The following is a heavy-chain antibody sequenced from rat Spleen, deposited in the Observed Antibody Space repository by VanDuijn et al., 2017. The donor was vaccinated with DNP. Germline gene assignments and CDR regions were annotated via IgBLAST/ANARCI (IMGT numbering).Heavy chain of an antibody. J-gene: IGHJ4*01. CDR2: ITSSGGST. CDR3: ARWNSGYYAMDA. CDR1: GFTFSDYN. Sequence: EVQLVGSGGGLVQPGRSLKLSCAASGFTFSDYNMAWVRQVPGKGLEWVASITSSGGSTYYPDSVKGRFTISRDNARSTLYLQMNSLRSEDMATYYCARWNSGYYAMDAWGQGTSVTVSS. D-gene: IGHD4-3*01. V-gene: IGHV5S23*01.